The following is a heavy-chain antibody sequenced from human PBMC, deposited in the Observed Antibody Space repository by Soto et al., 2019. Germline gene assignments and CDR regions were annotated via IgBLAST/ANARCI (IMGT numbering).Heavy chain of an antibody. CDR3: ARSPSWETTVTPYYFDY. V-gene: IGHV1-8*01. D-gene: IGHD4-4*01. CDR2: MNPKSANT. CDR1: RYTCISYD. Sequence: QVQLVQSGAEVKKPGASVKVSCKASRYTCISYDINWVRQATGQGLEWMGWMNPKSANTGYAQNFQGRVTMTRNTSISTAYMELSSLRSEATAVYYCARSPSWETTVTPYYFDYWGQGTLVTVSS. J-gene: IGHJ4*02.